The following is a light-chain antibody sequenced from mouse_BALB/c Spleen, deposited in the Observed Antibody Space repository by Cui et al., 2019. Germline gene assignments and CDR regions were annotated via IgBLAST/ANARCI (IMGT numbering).Light chain of an antibody. CDR1: ENIYSN. V-gene: IGKV12-46*01. J-gene: IGKJ4*01. Sequence: DIQMTQSPASLSVSVGETVTITCRASENIYSNLAWYQQKQGKSPQLLVYAATNLADGGPSRVRGSGSGTQYSLKINSLQSEDFWSYYCQHFWGTPFTFGSGTKLEIK. CDR3: QHFWGTPFT. CDR2: AAT.